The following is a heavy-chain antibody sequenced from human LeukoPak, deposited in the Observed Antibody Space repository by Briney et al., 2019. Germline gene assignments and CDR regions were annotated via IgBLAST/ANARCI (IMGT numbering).Heavy chain of an antibody. CDR3: AKDNDYGGYSYGMDV. CDR2: ISSDGSNK. D-gene: IGHD4/OR15-4a*01. J-gene: IGHJ6*02. CDR1: GFIFSSYD. Sequence: QTGRSLRLSCAASGFIFSSYDMHWVRQAPGKGLEWVAVISSDGSNKHYGDAVKGRFTVSRDSSKNTVDLQMSTLRAEDTAVYYCAKDNDYGGYSYGMDVWGRGTTVIVSS. V-gene: IGHV3-30*18.